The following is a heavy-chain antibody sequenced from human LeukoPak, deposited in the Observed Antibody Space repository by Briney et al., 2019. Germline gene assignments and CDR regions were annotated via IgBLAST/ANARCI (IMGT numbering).Heavy chain of an antibody. D-gene: IGHD6-19*01. CDR1: GYTFTSYG. V-gene: IGHV1-18*01. Sequence: ASVKVSCKASGYTFTSYGISWVRQAPGQGLEWMGWISAYNGNTNYAQKLQGRVTMTKDTSTSTAYMKLRSLRSDDTAVYYCARDSFIAVAGTGGDYWGQGTLVTVSS. CDR3: ARDSFIAVAGTGGDY. CDR2: ISAYNGNT. J-gene: IGHJ4*02.